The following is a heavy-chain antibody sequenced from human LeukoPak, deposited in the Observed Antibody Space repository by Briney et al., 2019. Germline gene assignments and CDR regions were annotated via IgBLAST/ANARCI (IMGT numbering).Heavy chain of an antibody. V-gene: IGHV4-30-4*01. CDR1: GGSVNSGDYY. CDR2: IYYSGST. D-gene: IGHD6-19*01. CDR3: ARDVEQWLVWYFDL. J-gene: IGHJ2*01. Sequence: SETLSLTCTVSGGSVNSGDYYWSWIRQPPGKGLEWLGYIYYSGSTYYNPSLRSRITISVDTSKNQFSLKLSSVTAADTAVYYCARDVEQWLVWYFDLWGRGTLVTVSS.